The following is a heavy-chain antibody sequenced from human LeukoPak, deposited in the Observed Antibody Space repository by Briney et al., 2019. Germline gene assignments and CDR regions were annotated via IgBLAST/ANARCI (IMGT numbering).Heavy chain of an antibody. CDR1: GGTFSSYA. Sequence: GASVKVSCKAPGGTFSSYAISWVRQAPGQGLEWMGGIIPIFGTANYAQKFQGRVTITADESTSTAYMELSSLRSEDTAVYYCARGDYGDYYFDYWGQGTLVTVSS. D-gene: IGHD4-17*01. CDR2: IIPIFGTA. J-gene: IGHJ4*02. CDR3: ARGDYGDYYFDY. V-gene: IGHV1-69*13.